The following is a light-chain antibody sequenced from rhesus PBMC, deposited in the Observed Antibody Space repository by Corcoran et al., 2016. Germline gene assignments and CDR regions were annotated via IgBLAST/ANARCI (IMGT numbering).Light chain of an antibody. Sequence: DIQLTQSPSSLSASVGDRVTITCRASQGLSSYLAWYQQKSGKSPKLLIFDASSLQSGGPSRFSGSGSGIEFTLTISRLQPEDFATYYCQQRNTFPFTFGPGTKLDIK. CDR2: DAS. J-gene: IGKJ3*01. CDR3: QQRNTFPFT. CDR1: QGLSSY. V-gene: IGKV1-38*01.